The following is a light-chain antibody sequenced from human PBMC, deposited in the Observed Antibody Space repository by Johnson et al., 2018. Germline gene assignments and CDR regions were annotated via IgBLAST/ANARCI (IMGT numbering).Light chain of an antibody. CDR1: SSNIGNNY. CDR3: GTWDSSLGAGNV. CDR2: ENN. V-gene: IGLV1-51*02. J-gene: IGLJ1*01. Sequence: QSVLTQPPSVSAAPGQKVTISCSGSSSNIGNNYVSWYQQLPGTAPKLLIYENNKRPSGIPDRFSGSKSGTSATLDITGLQTGDEADYYCGTWDSSLGAGNVFGTGTKVTVL.